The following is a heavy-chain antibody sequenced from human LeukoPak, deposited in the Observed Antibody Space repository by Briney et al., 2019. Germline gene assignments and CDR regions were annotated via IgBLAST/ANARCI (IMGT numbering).Heavy chain of an antibody. Sequence: KPSETLSLTCTVSGGSISSSSYYWGWIRQPPGKGLEWIGSIYYSGSTYYNPSLKSRVTISVDTSKNQFSLKLSSVTAADTAVYYCARDSPRIGWFDPWGQGTLVTVSS. V-gene: IGHV4-39*07. J-gene: IGHJ5*02. CDR2: IYYSGST. CDR3: ARDSPRIGWFDP. CDR1: GGSISSSSYY. D-gene: IGHD2-21*01.